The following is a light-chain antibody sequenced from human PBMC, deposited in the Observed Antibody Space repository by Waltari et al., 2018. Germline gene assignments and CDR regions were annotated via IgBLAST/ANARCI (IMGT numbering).Light chain of an antibody. CDR1: GSDVGGYNY. Sequence: QSALTQPRPVSGSPGQSVTISCTGAGSDVGGYNYVSWYQQHPGKAPNLMLDEVSKRPSGVPDRFAGSKSGNTASLTISGLQAEDEADYYCCSYAGDYSWIFGGGTKVTVL. J-gene: IGLJ2*01. CDR2: EVS. CDR3: CSYAGDYSWI. V-gene: IGLV2-11*01.